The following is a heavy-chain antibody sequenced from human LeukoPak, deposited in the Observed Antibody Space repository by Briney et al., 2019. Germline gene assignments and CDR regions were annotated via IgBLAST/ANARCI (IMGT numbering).Heavy chain of an antibody. CDR3: ARDSGYSYGLSY. J-gene: IGHJ4*02. Sequence: ASVKVSCKASGYTFTGYYMHWVRQAPGQGLEWMGWINPNSGGTNYAQKFQGRVTMTRDTSISTAYMELSRLGSDDTAVYYCARDSGYSYGLSYWGQGTLVTVSS. CDR2: INPNSGGT. CDR1: GYTFTGYY. D-gene: IGHD5-18*01. V-gene: IGHV1-2*02.